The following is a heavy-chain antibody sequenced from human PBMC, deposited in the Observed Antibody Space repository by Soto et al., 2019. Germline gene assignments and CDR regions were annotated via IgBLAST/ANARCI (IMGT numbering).Heavy chain of an antibody. CDR1: GFTFSSYG. Sequence: GGSLRLSCAASGFTFSSYGMHWVRQAPGKGLEWVAVISYDGSNKYYADSVKGRFTISRDNSKNTLYLQMNSLRAEDTAVYYFAKDRSVGKYYFDYWGQGTLVTVSS. D-gene: IGHD7-27*01. J-gene: IGHJ4*02. CDR2: ISYDGSNK. CDR3: AKDRSVGKYYFDY. V-gene: IGHV3-30*18.